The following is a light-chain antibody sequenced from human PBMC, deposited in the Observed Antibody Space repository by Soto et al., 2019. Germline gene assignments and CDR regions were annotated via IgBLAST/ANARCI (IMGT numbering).Light chain of an antibody. Sequence: EIVMTQSPATLSVSPGEGATLSCRASQSVNSNLAWYQQKPGQAPPLLIYGASTRAAGVPARFSGSGYGAEFALTISSLHAEDSGVYYCQHYNSLPLTFGGGAMVEIK. CDR1: QSVNSN. CDR3: QHYNSLPLT. V-gene: IGKV3-15*01. CDR2: GAS. J-gene: IGKJ4*01.